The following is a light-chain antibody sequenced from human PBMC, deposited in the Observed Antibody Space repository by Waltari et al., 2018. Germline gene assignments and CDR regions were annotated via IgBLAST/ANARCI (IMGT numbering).Light chain of an antibody. CDR1: QTISNY. V-gene: IGKV1-39*01. Sequence: DIQMTQSPSSLSASVGDRVTITCRASQTISNYLHWYQQKPGRAPKLLISAASTLQSGVPSRFSGSGSGTDFILTITTLQPEDFATYYCQQSYGPSPITFGQGTRLEIK. J-gene: IGKJ5*01. CDR2: AAS. CDR3: QQSYGPSPIT.